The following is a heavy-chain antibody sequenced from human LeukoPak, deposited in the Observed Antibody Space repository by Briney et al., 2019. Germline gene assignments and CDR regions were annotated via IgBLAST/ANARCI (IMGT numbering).Heavy chain of an antibody. D-gene: IGHD3-22*01. V-gene: IGHV4-34*01. CDR1: GGSFSGYY. J-gene: IGHJ4*02. CDR2: IKHSGGT. Sequence: SETLSLTCAVYGGSFSGYYWSWIRQPPGKGLEWIGEIKHSGGTNYNPSLKSRVTISVDTSKNQFSLKLSSVTAADTAVYYCARDRGSSGIWIDYWGQGTLVTVSS. CDR3: ARDRGSSGIWIDY.